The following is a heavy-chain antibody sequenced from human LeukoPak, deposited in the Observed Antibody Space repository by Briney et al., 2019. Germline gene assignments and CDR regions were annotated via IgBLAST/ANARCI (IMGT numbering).Heavy chain of an antibody. D-gene: IGHD4-17*01. CDR1: GFTFRTYA. Sequence: GGSLRLSCAASGFTFRTYAMNWVRQAPGKGLEWVAVISDDGSNKYYAESVKGQFTISRDNSKNTLYLQMNSLRAEDTAVYYCARAFSTTASDYWGQGTLVTVSS. V-gene: IGHV3-30*04. CDR2: ISDDGSNK. CDR3: ARAFSTTASDY. J-gene: IGHJ4*02.